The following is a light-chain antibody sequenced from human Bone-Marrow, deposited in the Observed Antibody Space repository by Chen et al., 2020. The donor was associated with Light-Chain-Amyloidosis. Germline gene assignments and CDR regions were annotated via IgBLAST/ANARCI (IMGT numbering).Light chain of an antibody. Sequence: DIHMTQSPSSLSVSVGGRVTITCRTSQNIMSSLSWYQQKPGQAPKLLIYTASTLQSGVPSRFSGSGSGTDFTLTITSVQPDDFATYYCQQSYSSPTFGGGTKVEI. V-gene: IGKV1-39*01. CDR1: QNIMSS. J-gene: IGKJ4*01. CDR2: TAS. CDR3: QQSYSSPT.